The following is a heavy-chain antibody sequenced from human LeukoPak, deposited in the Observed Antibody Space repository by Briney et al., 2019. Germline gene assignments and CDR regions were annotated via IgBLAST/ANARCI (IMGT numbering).Heavy chain of an antibody. J-gene: IGHJ1*01. Sequence: GGSLRLSCAASGFTVSSNYMSWVRQAPGKGLEWVSVIYSGGSTYYADSVKGRFTISRDNSKNTLYLQMNSLRAEDTAVYYCARVERYDSIFQHWGQGTLVTVSS. V-gene: IGHV3-66*01. CDR3: ARVERYDSIFQH. CDR2: IYSGGST. CDR1: GFTVSSNY. D-gene: IGHD3-22*01.